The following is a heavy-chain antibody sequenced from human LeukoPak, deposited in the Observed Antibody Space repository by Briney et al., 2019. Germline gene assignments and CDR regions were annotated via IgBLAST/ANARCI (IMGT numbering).Heavy chain of an antibody. V-gene: IGHV3-23*01. Sequence: GGSLRLSCAASGFTFSSYAMNWVRQAPGKGLEWVSAISGSGGITYYADSVKGRFTISRDNSKNTLYLQMNSLRAEDTAVYYCAKSDIVVVPAAAFDYWGQGTLVTVSS. J-gene: IGHJ4*02. D-gene: IGHD2-2*01. CDR2: ISGSGGIT. CDR1: GFTFSSYA. CDR3: AKSDIVVVPAAAFDY.